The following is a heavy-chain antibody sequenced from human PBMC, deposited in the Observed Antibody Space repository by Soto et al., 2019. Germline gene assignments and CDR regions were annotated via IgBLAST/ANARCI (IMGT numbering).Heavy chain of an antibody. Sequence: QVTLKESGPVLVKPTETLTLTCTVSGFSLSNARMGVSWIRPPPGKALEWLSHIFSNDEKSYSTSLKSRLTISKDTSKSQVVLTMTNMDPVDTATYYCARSITMVRGVIISLGWFDPWGQGTLVTVSS. D-gene: IGHD3-10*01. CDR3: ARSITMVRGVIISLGWFDP. J-gene: IGHJ5*02. CDR1: GFSLSNARMG. V-gene: IGHV2-26*01. CDR2: IFSNDEK.